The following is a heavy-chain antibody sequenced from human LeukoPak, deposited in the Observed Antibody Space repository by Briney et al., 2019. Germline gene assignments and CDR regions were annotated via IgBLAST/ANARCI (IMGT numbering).Heavy chain of an antibody. Sequence: RSAVKVSCKASGYTFTSYGISWVRQAPGQGLDGMGWMSAYNGNTNYAHKLQGRVTMTTDTSTNTAYMELRSLRSDDTAVYYCARGPSGNPFDYWGQGTLVTVSS. CDR1: GYTFTSYG. D-gene: IGHD4-23*01. V-gene: IGHV1-18*01. CDR3: ARGPSGNPFDY. CDR2: MSAYNGNT. J-gene: IGHJ4*02.